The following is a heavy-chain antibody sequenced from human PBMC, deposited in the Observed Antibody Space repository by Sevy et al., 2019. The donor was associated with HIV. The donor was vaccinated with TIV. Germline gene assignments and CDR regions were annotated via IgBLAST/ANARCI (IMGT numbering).Heavy chain of an antibody. Sequence: GGSLRLSCAASRFTFSTYDIHWVRQAPGKGLEWVAVISHDGSYQYYTDSVKGRFTISRVDSKNKAYLQMNSLRADDSGVYNCAKGQGYDYIWGNERSEYYIDYWDQGTLVTVSS. CDR2: ISHDGSYQ. CDR1: RFTFSTYD. CDR3: AKGQGYDYIWGNERSEYYIDY. V-gene: IGHV3-30*18. D-gene: IGHD3-16*01. J-gene: IGHJ4*02.